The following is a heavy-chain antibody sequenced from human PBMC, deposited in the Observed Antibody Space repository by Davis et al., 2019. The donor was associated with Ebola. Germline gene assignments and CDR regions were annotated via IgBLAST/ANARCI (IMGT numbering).Heavy chain of an antibody. D-gene: IGHD3-3*01. CDR2: ISPTGDSILDGT. CDR3: ARTAFWSGYYNNWFDP. J-gene: IGHJ5*02. V-gene: IGHV1-46*01. CDR1: GYTFTSYD. Sequence: AASVKVSCKASGYTFTSYDINWVRQAPGQGLEWMGVISPTGDSILDGTSTAQKFQDRVTMTRDASTNTVYLLLTSLTSDDTAVYYCARTAFWSGYYNNWFDPWGQGTLVTVSS.